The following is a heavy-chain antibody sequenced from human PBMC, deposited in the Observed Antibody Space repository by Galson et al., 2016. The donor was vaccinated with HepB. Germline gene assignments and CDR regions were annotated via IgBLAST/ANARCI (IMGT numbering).Heavy chain of an antibody. CDR2: IDWDDDK. CDR1: GFSLSISGMC. Sequence: PALVKPTQTLTLTCTFSGFSLSISGMCVNWIRQPPGKALEWLARIDWDDDKFYSTSLKTRLSISKDTSKNQVVLTMTNMDPVDTATYYCARMPRGYSSCWYTDYWGQGTLVTVSS. CDR3: ARMPRGYSSCWYTDY. J-gene: IGHJ4*02. D-gene: IGHD6-19*01. V-gene: IGHV2-70*17.